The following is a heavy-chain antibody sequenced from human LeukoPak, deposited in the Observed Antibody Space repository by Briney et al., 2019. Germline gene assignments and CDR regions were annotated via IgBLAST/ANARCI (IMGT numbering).Heavy chain of an antibody. CDR3: ARGLGDYGAPFDY. Sequence: SQTLSLTCTVSGGSISSGSYYWSWIRQPAGKGLEWIGRIYTSGSTNYNPSLKSRVTISVDTSKNQFSLKLSSVTAADTAVYYCARGLGDYGAPFDYWGQGTLVTVSS. J-gene: IGHJ4*02. D-gene: IGHD4-17*01. V-gene: IGHV4-61*02. CDR1: GGSISSGSYY. CDR2: IYTSGST.